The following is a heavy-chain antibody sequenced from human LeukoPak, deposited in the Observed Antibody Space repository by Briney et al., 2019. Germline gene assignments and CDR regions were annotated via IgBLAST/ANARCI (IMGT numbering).Heavy chain of an antibody. V-gene: IGHV1-24*01. CDR3: ATFVPDSDSSDFYIHAFHI. J-gene: IGHJ3*02. D-gene: IGHD3-22*01. CDR1: GYTLTELS. Sequence: GASVKVSCKVSGYTLTELSMHWVRQAPGKGLEWMGGFDPEDGETIYAQKFQGRVTMTEDTSTDTAYMELTSLRPEDTAVYFCATFVPDSDSSDFYIHAFHIWGRGTMVTVSS. CDR2: FDPEDGET.